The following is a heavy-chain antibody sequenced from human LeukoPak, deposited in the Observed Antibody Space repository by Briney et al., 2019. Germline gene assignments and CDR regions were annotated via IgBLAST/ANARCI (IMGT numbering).Heavy chain of an antibody. CDR3: AIHRGYSYGDLYYYYYMDV. D-gene: IGHD5-18*01. Sequence: SVEVSCKASGGTFSSYAISWVRQAPGQGLEWMGGIIPIFGTANYAQKFQGRVTITTDESTSTAYMELSSLRSEDTAVYYCAIHRGYSYGDLYYYYYMDVWGKGTTVTVSS. CDR2: IIPIFGTA. J-gene: IGHJ6*03. CDR1: GGTFSSYA. V-gene: IGHV1-69*05.